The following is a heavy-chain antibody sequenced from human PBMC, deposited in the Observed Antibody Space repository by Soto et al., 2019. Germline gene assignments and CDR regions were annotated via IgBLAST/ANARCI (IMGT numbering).Heavy chain of an antibody. CDR2: VWYDESNK. CDR1: GFTFSSYG. Sequence: QVELVESGGGVVQPGRSLRLSCAAFGFTFSSYGMHWVRQAPGKGLEWVAVVWYDESNKYYADSVKGRFTISRDNSRNTRYLQMMRLSSEDTAVYFCARDGGGDYYYYMDVWGKGTTVTVSS. J-gene: IGHJ6*03. CDR3: ARDGGGDYYYYMDV. V-gene: IGHV3-33*01. D-gene: IGHD3-16*01.